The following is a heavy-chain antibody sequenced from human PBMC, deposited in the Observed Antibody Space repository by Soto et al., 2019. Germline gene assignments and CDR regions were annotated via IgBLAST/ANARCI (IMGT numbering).Heavy chain of an antibody. Sequence: PGGSLRLSCAASGFTFSSYGMHWVRQAPGKGLEWVAIIWYDGSNKYYPDSVKGRFTISRDNSKNTLYLQINSLRAEDTAVYYCARDIESGSFDPWGQGTLVTVSS. V-gene: IGHV3-33*01. CDR3: ARDIESGSFDP. CDR1: GFTFSSYG. CDR2: IWYDGSNK. J-gene: IGHJ5*02. D-gene: IGHD3-10*01.